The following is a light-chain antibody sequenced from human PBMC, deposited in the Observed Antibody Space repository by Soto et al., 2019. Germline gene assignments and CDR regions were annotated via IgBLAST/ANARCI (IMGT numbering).Light chain of an antibody. V-gene: IGLV1-40*01. CDR2: GNT. CDR3: QSHDSSLNSWV. CDR1: SSNIGAGYD. J-gene: IGLJ3*02. Sequence: QSALTQPPSMSGAPGQRVTISCTGSSSNIGAGYDVHWYQHLPGTAPKLLIYGNTNQPSGVPDRFSGSKSGTSASLAITGLQAEDEADYYCQSHDSSLNSWVFGGGTKLTVL.